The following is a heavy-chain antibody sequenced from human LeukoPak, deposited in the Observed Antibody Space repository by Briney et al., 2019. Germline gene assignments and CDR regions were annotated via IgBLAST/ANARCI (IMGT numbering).Heavy chain of an antibody. J-gene: IGHJ4*02. V-gene: IGHV1-58*01. CDR1: GFTFTSSA. CDR2: IVVGSGNT. Sequence: SVKVSCKASGFTFTSSAVQWVRQARGQRLEWIGWIVVGSGNTNYAQKFQERVTITRDMSTSTAYMELSSLRSEDTAVYYCAADGSEWELNLDYWGQGTLVTVSS. D-gene: IGHD1-26*01. CDR3: AADGSEWELNLDY.